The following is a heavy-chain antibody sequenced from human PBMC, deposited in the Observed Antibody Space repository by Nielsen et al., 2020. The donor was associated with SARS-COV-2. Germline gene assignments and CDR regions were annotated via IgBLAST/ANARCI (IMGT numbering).Heavy chain of an antibody. Sequence: GGSLRLSCTTSGFTFGDYAMSWVRQAPGKGLEWVGFIRSRRYGGTTEYAASVKCRFTISRDDSKSIAYLQMNSLKIDDTAVYFCTRVNPTSDSWFDAFDIWGHGTLVTVSS. D-gene: IGHD1-26*01. J-gene: IGHJ3*02. CDR1: GFTFGDYA. V-gene: IGHV3-49*04. CDR2: IRSRRYGGTT. CDR3: TRVNPTSDSWFDAFDI.